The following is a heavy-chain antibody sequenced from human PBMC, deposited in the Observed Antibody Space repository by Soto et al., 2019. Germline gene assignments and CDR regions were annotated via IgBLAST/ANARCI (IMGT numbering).Heavy chain of an antibody. V-gene: IGHV3-23*01. J-gene: IGHJ4*02. CDR3: TKDRHYDYGDRSFDY. CDR2: ISGSGGST. CDR1: GFTFSNYA. Sequence: EVQLLESGGGLVQSGGSLILSCAASGFTFSNYAMSWVRQAPGQGLEWVSSISGSGGSTYYADSVKGRFTISRDNSKNTLYLQMDRLRAEDTAVYYCTKDRHYDYGDRSFDYWGQGTLVIVSS. D-gene: IGHD4-17*01.